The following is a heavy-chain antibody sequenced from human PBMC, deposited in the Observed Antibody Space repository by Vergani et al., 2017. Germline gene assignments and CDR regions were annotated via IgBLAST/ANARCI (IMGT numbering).Heavy chain of an antibody. D-gene: IGHD2-15*01. CDR1: GYTFTGYY. CDR3: ARAFGSGWXARSGGRGGYYFDY. Sequence: QVQLVQSGSELKKPGASVKVSCKASGYTFTGYYMHWVRQAPGQGLEWMGWINPNSGGTNYAQKFQGRVTMTRDTSISTAYMELSRLRSDDTAVYYCARAFGSGWXARSGGRGGYYFDYWGQGTLVTVSS. J-gene: IGHJ4*02. CDR2: INPNSGGT. V-gene: IGHV1-2*02.